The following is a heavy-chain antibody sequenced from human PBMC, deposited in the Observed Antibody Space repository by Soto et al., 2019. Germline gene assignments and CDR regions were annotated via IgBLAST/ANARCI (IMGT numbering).Heavy chain of an antibody. J-gene: IGHJ3*02. CDR2: IYYSGST. Sequence: QVQLQESGPGLVKPSQTLSLTCTVSGGSISSGGYYWSWIRQHPGKGLEWIGYIYYSGSTYYNPSLKGRVTISVDTSKNQFSLKLSSVTAADTAVYYCAREAYCSGGSCFREDAFDIWGQGTMVTVSS. CDR1: GGSISSGGYY. CDR3: AREAYCSGGSCFREDAFDI. V-gene: IGHV4-31*03. D-gene: IGHD2-15*01.